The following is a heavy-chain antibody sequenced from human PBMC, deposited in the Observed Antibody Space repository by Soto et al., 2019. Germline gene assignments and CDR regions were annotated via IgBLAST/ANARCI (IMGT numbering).Heavy chain of an antibody. V-gene: IGHV3-74*01. CDR1: GFPFTNYW. Sequence: QVVESGGGLGPPGGSLRLSCAASGFPFTNYWMNWVRQTPGKGLMWVSRISPDGSDVGYADSVEGRFTVSRDNAKNTLYLQMHSLRADDTAMYYCACWGHIVPVAPSDFDRWGQGTLVTVSS. CDR3: ACWGHIVPVAPSDFDR. J-gene: IGHJ4*02. D-gene: IGHD2-8*02. CDR2: ISPDGSDV.